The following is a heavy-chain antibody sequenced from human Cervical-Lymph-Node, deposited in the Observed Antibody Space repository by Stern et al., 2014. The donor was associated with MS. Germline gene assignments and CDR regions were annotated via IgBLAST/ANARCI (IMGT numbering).Heavy chain of an antibody. D-gene: IGHD1-26*01. J-gene: IGHJ4*02. Sequence: VQLEESGAEVKKPGASVKVSCKASGYTFTTYEINWVRQATGQGLEWMGWVHPNSDNAGYAQKFQGRVTMTSNTSMSTVYMELSSLRSEDTAVYYCAREGVIVGAGRFDYWGQGTLVTVSS. V-gene: IGHV1-8*01. CDR1: GYTFTTYE. CDR2: VHPNSDNA. CDR3: AREGVIVGAGRFDY.